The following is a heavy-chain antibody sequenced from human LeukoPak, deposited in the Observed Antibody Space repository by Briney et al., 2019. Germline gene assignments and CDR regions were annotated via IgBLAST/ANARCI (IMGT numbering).Heavy chain of an antibody. CDR1: GGSFSGYY. CDR2: INHSGST. V-gene: IGHV4-34*01. D-gene: IGHD6-13*01. CDR3: ARCLGFLIGSSWYPDAFDI. J-gene: IGHJ3*02. Sequence: KPSETLSLTCAVYGGSFSGYYWSWIRQPPGKGLEWIGEINHSGSTNYNPSLKSRVTISVDTSKNQFSLKLSSVTAADTAVYYCARCLGFLIGSSWYPDAFDIWGQGTMVTVSS.